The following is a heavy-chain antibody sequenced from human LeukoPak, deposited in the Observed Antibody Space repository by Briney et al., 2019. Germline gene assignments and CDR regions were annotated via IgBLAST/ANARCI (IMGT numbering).Heavy chain of an antibody. CDR1: GFSFINNN. V-gene: IGHV3-23*01. CDR3: ARVASLAAAEDY. CDR2: ISVSGGST. D-gene: IGHD6-13*01. Sequence: GGSLRLSCAASGFSFINNNMNWVRQAPGKGLEWVSAISVSGGSTYYADSVKGRFTISRDNSKNTLYLQMNSLRAEDTAVYYCARVASLAAAEDYWGQGTLVTVSS. J-gene: IGHJ4*02.